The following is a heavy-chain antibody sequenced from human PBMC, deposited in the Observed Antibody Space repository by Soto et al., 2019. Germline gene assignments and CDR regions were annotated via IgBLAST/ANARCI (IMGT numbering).Heavy chain of an antibody. D-gene: IGHD3-3*01. CDR2: ISNDGRVQ. V-gene: IGHV3-30*03. Sequence: PWGSLRLSCTSSTISINVHGIQWVRQAPAKGLEWLAFISNDGRVQYYADSVKGRFTISRDYSKNTVDLQMNSLRNEETAVYYCARDIWSGDYKWFDSWGPGTLVTVSS. J-gene: IGHJ5*01. CDR1: TISINVHG. CDR3: ARDIWSGDYKWFDS.